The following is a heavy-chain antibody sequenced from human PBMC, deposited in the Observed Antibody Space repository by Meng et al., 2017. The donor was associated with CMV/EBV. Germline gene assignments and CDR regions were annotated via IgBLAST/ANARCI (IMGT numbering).Heavy chain of an antibody. Sequence: GGSLRLSCAASGFDFSNHIMNWVRQAPGKGLEWVAVISYDGSNKYYADSVKGRFTISRDNSKNTLYLQMNSLRAEDTAVYYCARGYCTNGVCYREPYYGMDVWGQGTTVTVSS. V-gene: IGHV3-30-3*01. D-gene: IGHD2-8*01. CDR1: GFDFSNHI. CDR3: ARGYCTNGVCYREPYYGMDV. J-gene: IGHJ6*02. CDR2: ISYDGSNK.